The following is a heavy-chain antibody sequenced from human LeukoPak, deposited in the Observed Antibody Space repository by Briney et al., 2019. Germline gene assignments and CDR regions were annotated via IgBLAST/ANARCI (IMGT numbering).Heavy chain of an antibody. Sequence: GGALRHSCAAPGFTFSSYSMNWVRHAPGKGLEWGSSISSSSSYIYYADSVKGRFTISRDNAKNSLYLQMNSLRAEDTAVYYCAVRYCSSTSCSLFWGQGTLVTVSS. CDR1: GFTFSSYS. J-gene: IGHJ4*02. V-gene: IGHV3-21*01. D-gene: IGHD2-2*01. CDR2: ISSSSSYI. CDR3: AVRYCSSTSCSLF.